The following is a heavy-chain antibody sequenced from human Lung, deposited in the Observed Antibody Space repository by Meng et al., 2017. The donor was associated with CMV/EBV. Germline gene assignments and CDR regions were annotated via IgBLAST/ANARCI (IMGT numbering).Heavy chain of an antibody. J-gene: IGHJ4*02. Sequence: SCAASGFTFSSYSMNWVRQAPGKGLEWVSYIGSSSSTIYYADSVKGRFTISRDNAKNSLYLQMNSLRAEDTAVYYCARKVPFDYWGQGTLVTVSS. CDR1: GFTFSSYS. V-gene: IGHV3-48*04. CDR2: IGSSSSTI. CDR3: ARKVPFDY.